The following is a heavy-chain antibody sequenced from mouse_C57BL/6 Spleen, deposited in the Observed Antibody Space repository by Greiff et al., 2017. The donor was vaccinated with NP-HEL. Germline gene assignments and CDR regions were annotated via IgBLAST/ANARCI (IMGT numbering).Heavy chain of an antibody. CDR3: AKNLWTTVVAWYFDV. D-gene: IGHD1-1*01. J-gene: IGHJ1*03. CDR2: IWRGGST. CDR1: GFSLTSYG. Sequence: QVQLQQSGPGLVQPSQSLSITCTVSGFSLTSYGVHWVRQSPGKGLEWLGVIWRGGSTDYNAAFMSRLSITKDNSKSQVFFKMNSLQADDTAIYYCAKNLWTTVVAWYFDVWGTGTTVTVSS. V-gene: IGHV2-5*01.